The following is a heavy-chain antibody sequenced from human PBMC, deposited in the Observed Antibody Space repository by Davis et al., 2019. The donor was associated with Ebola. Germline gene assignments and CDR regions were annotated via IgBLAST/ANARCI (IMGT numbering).Heavy chain of an antibody. CDR3: ARDSSSLNWFDP. CDR2: SGSP. J-gene: IGHJ5*02. D-gene: IGHD6-13*01. V-gene: IGHV4-4*07. Sequence: SGSPNYNPSLKSRVAMSIDTSKNQFSLTLTSVTAADTAMYHCARDSSSLNWFDPWGRGILVTVSS.